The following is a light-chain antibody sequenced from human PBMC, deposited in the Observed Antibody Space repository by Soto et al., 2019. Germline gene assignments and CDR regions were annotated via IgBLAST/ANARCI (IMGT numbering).Light chain of an antibody. Sequence: QSALTQPASVSGSLGQSITISCTGTSSDIGGHNYVSWYQLHPGKAPKVLIFEVIKRPSGVSTRFSGSKSGNMASLTISVLRPEDEGDYYCSSFTSTSTVILGGGTKVTVL. CDR2: EVI. J-gene: IGLJ2*01. CDR3: SSFTSTSTVI. V-gene: IGLV2-14*01. CDR1: SSDIGGHNY.